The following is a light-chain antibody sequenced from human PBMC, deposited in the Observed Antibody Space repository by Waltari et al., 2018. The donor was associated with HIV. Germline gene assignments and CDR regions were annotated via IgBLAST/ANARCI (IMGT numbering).Light chain of an antibody. V-gene: IGLV2-8*01. Sequence: QSALTQPPSASGSPGQSVTISCTGTSNDVGAYDYVSWYQQHPGRAPKLRIYEVTKRPSVVPDRFSGSKSGNTASLTVSGLQAEDDGHYYCTSYVDNYVVFFGGGTKLTVL. CDR1: SNDVGAYDY. J-gene: IGLJ2*01. CDR3: TSYVDNYVVF. CDR2: EVT.